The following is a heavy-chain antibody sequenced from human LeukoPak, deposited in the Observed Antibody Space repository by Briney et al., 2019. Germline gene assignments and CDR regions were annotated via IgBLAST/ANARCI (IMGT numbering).Heavy chain of an antibody. V-gene: IGHV1-2*02. J-gene: IGHJ4*02. CDR1: GYTFTGYY. D-gene: IGHD3-3*01. CDR2: INPNSGDT. CDR3: ARSGTIPHFDY. Sequence: ASVKVSCKASGYTFTGYYIHWVRQAPGQGLEWMGWINPNSGDTNYAQSFQGRVTMTRDTSSNTASMELSSLKSDDTAVYYCARSGTIPHFDYWGQGTLVTVSS.